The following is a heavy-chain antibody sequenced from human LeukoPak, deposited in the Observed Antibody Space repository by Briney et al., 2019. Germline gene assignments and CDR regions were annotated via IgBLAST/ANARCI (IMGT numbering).Heavy chain of an antibody. D-gene: IGHD6-13*01. CDR1: GFTFSNYA. CDR2: LSGSGANT. CDR3: AKVHRPAHSSSWQGEDYYYYYMDV. J-gene: IGHJ6*03. Sequence: PGGSLRLSCVASGFTFSNYAMMWVRQAPGRGLEWVSALSGSGANTYYADSVKGRFTISRDNSRNTVYLQMKSLRAEDAAVYYCAKVHRPAHSSSWQGEDYYYYYMDVWGKGTTVTVSS. V-gene: IGHV3-23*01.